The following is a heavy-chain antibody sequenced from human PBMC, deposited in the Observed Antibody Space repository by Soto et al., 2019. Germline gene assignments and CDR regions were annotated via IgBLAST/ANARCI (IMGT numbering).Heavy chain of an antibody. CDR1: GYTFTSYD. CDR2: MNPNSGNT. J-gene: IGHJ6*03. CDR3: ARGGRLRGGEFLLYYFMDV. Sequence: ASVKVSCKASGYTFTSYDINWVRQATGQGLEWMGWMNPNSGNTGYAQKFQGRVTMTRNTSISTAYMELSSLRSEDTAVYYCARGGRLRGGEFLLYYFMDVWGKGTTVTVSS. V-gene: IGHV1-8*01. D-gene: IGHD3-10*01.